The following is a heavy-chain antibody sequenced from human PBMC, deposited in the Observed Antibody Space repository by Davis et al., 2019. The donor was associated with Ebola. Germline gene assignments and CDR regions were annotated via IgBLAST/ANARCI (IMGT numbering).Heavy chain of an antibody. CDR2: IWYDGSNE. J-gene: IGHJ4*02. CDR1: GFIFSAYG. V-gene: IGHV3-33*01. D-gene: IGHD4-17*01. CDR3: ARAHGDLDY. Sequence: GESLKISCVASGFIFSAYGMHWVRQAPGKGLEWVAVIWYDGSNEDYADSVKGRFTISRDNSKNTLYLQMNSLRVEDTAMYFCARAHGDLDYWGQGTLVTVSS.